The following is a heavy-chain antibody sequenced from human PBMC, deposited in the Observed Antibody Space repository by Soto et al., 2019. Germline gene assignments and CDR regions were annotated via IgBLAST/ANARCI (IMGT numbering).Heavy chain of an antibody. CDR2: ISGSGGST. V-gene: IGHV3-23*01. Sequence: PGGSLRLSCAASGFTFSSYAMSWVRQAPGKGLEWVSAISGSGGSTYYADSVKGRFTISRDNSKNTLYLQMNSLRAEDTAVYYCAKDQSSSWDYHYYGMDVWGQGTTVTVSS. CDR1: GFTFSSYA. CDR3: AKDQSSSWDYHYYGMDV. J-gene: IGHJ6*02. D-gene: IGHD6-13*01.